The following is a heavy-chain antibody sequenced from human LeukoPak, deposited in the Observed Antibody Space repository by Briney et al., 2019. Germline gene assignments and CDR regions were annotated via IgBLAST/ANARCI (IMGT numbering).Heavy chain of an antibody. CDR3: SRTWPSEWQHLPDNDAADI. J-gene: IGHJ3*02. D-gene: IGHD6-13*01. V-gene: IGHV3-23*02. Sequence: GGSLRLLCAASGFTFSRFAMSCVADPPGWELFWVLGISGSGRNAFYVDSVTGRFTISRDHSQNMLYLQMNNLRAEVTAVYYCSRTWPSEWQHLPDNDAADIWGQGTMVTVSS. CDR1: GFTFSRFA. CDR2: ISGSGRNA.